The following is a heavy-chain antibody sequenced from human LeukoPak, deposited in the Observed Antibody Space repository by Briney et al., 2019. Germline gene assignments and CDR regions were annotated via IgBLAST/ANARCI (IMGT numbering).Heavy chain of an antibody. CDR3: AKGSYGLHDAFDI. J-gene: IGHJ3*02. D-gene: IGHD5-18*01. CDR2: ISGSGGST. Sequence: PTGGSLRLSCAASGFTFSSYWMSWVRQAPGKGLEWVSAISGSGGSTYYADSVKGRFTISRDNSKNTLYLQMNSLRAEDTAVYYCAKGSYGLHDAFDIWGQGTMVTVSS. CDR1: GFTFSSYW. V-gene: IGHV3-23*01.